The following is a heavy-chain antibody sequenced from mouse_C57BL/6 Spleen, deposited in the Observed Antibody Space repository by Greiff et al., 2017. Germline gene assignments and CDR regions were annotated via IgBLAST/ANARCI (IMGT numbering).Heavy chain of an antibody. CDR3: AHYDYDVTDYYAMDY. J-gene: IGHJ4*01. Sequence: VQLQQPGTELVKPGASVKLSCKASGYTFTSYWMHWVKQRPGQGLEWIGNINPSNGGTNYNEKFNSKATLTVDKSSSTAYMQLSSLTSEDSAVYDCAHYDYDVTDYYAMDYWGQGTSVTVSS. CDR2: INPSNGGT. CDR1: GYTFTSYW. V-gene: IGHV1-53*01. D-gene: IGHD2-4*01.